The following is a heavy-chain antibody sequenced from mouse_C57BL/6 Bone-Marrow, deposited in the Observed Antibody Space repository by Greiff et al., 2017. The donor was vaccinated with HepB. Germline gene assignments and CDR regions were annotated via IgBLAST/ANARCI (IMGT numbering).Heavy chain of an antibody. CDR2: IDPENGDT. J-gene: IGHJ4*01. CDR1: GFNIKDDY. D-gene: IGHD1-1*01. CDR3: TTDGSSWGDY. Sequence: VQLQQSGAELVRPGASVKLSCTASGFNIKDDYMHWVKQRPEQGLEWIGWIDPENGDTEYASKFQGKATITAYTSSNTAYLQLSSLTSEDTAVYYCTTDGSSWGDYWGQGTSVTVSS. V-gene: IGHV14-4*01.